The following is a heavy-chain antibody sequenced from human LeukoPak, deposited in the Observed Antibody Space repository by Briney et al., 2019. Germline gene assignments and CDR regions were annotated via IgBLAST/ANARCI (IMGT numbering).Heavy chain of an antibody. V-gene: IGHV3-9*01. Sequence: SLRLSCAASGFTFDDYAMHWVRQAPGKGLEWVSGISWNSGSIGYADSVKGRFTISRDNAKNSLYLQMNSLRAEDTAVYYCACILVTGWFDPWGQGTLVTVSS. CDR3: ACILVTGWFDP. D-gene: IGHD2-8*01. J-gene: IGHJ5*02. CDR2: ISWNSGSI. CDR1: GFTFDDYA.